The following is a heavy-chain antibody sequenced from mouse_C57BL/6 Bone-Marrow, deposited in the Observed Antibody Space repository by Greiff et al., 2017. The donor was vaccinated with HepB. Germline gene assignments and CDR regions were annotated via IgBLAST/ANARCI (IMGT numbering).Heavy chain of an antibody. Sequence: VQLQQSGAELVRPGASVKLSCTASGFNIKDDYMHWVKQRPEQGLEWIGWIDPENGDTEYASKFQGKATITADTSSNTAYLQLSSLTSEDTAVYYCTTNDYDPWCAYWGQGTLVTVSA. CDR3: TTNDYDPWCAY. CDR2: IDPENGDT. J-gene: IGHJ3*01. D-gene: IGHD2-4*01. V-gene: IGHV14-4*01. CDR1: GFNIKDDY.